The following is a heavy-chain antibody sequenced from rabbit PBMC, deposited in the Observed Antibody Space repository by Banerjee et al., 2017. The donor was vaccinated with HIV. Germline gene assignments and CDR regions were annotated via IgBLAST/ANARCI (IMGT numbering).Heavy chain of an antibody. CDR3: ARYYSYGYAGGTYAANL. J-gene: IGHJ4*01. D-gene: IGHD6-1*01. CDR1: GFSFSSSYY. CDR2: INTSSGST. Sequence: EESGGDLVTPGASLTLTCTASGFSFSSSYYMCWVRQAPGKGLEWIACINTSSGSTVYATWAKGRFTISKTSSTTVTLQMTSLTAADTATYFCARYYSYGYAGGTYAANLWGPGTLVTVS. V-gene: IGHV1S40*01.